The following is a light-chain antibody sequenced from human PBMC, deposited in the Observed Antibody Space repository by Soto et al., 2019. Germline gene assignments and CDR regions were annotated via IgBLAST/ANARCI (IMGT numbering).Light chain of an antibody. V-gene: IGLV2-8*01. J-gene: IGLJ1*01. Sequence: QSALTQPPSASGSPGQSVTISCTGTSSDVGGYNFVSWYQQYPAKAPKLMIYEVSKRPSGVPDRFSGSKSGNTASLTVSGLQAEDEADYYCSSYAGSDNYVFGTGTKVTVL. CDR3: SSYAGSDNYV. CDR2: EVS. CDR1: SSDVGGYNF.